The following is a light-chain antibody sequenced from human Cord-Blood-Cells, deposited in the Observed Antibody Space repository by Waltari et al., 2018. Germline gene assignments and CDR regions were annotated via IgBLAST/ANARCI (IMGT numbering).Light chain of an antibody. CDR3: QQYNNWPPWT. V-gene: IGKV3-15*01. Sequence: EIVMTQSPATLSVPPGERATLPCRASQSVSSNLPWYQQKPGQAPRLLIYGASTRATGIPARFSGSGSGTEFTLTISSLQSEDFAVYYCQQYNNWPPWTFGQGTKVEIK. CDR1: QSVSSN. CDR2: GAS. J-gene: IGKJ1*01.